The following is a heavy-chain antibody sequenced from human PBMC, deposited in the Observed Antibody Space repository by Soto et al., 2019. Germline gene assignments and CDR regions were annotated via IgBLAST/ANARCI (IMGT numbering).Heavy chain of an antibody. V-gene: IGHV3-30-3*01. CDR2: ISYDGSNK. CDR1: GFTFSSYA. Sequence: PGGSLRLSCAASGFTFSSYAMHWVRQAPGKGLEWVAVISYDGSNKYYADSVKGRFTISRDNSKNTLYLQMNSLRAEDTAVYYCARAYEYYYGSAYFDYWGQGTLVTVSS. J-gene: IGHJ4*02. CDR3: ARAYEYYYGSAYFDY. D-gene: IGHD3-10*01.